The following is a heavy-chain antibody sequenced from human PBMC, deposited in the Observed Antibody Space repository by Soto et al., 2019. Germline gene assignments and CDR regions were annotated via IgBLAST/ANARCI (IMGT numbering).Heavy chain of an antibody. Sequence: GGSLRLSCAASGFTFSSYDMHWVRQATGKGLEWVSAIGTAGDTYYPGSVKGRFTISRENAKNSLYLQMNSLRAEDTAVYYCARGSGPISGSGYRGGGVDYWGQGTLVTVSS. J-gene: IGHJ4*02. CDR3: ARGSGPISGSGYRGGGVDY. V-gene: IGHV3-13*01. CDR1: GFTFSSYD. CDR2: IGTAGDT. D-gene: IGHD6-13*01.